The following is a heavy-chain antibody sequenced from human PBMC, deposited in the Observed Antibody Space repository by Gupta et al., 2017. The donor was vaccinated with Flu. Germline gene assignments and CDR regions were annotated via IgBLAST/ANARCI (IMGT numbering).Heavy chain of an antibody. V-gene: IGHV3-21*01. CDR3: ARAAANDWFDP. CDR2: SGSSHI. Sequence: SGSSHIYYADSVKGRFTISRDNAKNSLYLQMNSLRVEDTAVYYCARAAANDWFDPWGQGTLVTVSS. J-gene: IGHJ5*02. D-gene: IGHD2-15*01.